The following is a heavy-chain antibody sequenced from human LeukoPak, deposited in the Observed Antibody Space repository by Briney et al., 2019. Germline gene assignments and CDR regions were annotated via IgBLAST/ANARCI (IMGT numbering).Heavy chain of an antibody. CDR2: IYYSGST. CDR1: GGSISSYY. CDR3: ARYPGAALGVDY. V-gene: IGHV4-59*01. D-gene: IGHD2-8*02. Sequence: SETLSLTCTVSGGSISSYYWSWIRQPPGKGLEWIGYIYYSGSTNYNPSLKSRVTISVDTAKNQFSLKLSSVTAADTAVYYCARYPGAALGVDYWGQGTLVTVSS. J-gene: IGHJ4*02.